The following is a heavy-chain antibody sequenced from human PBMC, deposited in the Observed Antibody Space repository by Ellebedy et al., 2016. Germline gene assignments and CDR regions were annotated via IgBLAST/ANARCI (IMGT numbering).Heavy chain of an antibody. CDR3: ARVEIPAIIVGGRDDVFDI. V-gene: IGHV4-30-4*01. J-gene: IGHJ3*02. D-gene: IGHD2-2*01. CDR2: IYYSGNT. CDR1: GGSISSDDYY. Sequence: SETLSLXXTVSGGSISSDDYYWSWIRQPPGKGLEWIGYIYYSGNTNYNPSLKSRVTISIDTSKNRFSLKLDSVTAADTAVYYCARVEIPAIIVGGRDDVFDIWGQGTMVTVSS.